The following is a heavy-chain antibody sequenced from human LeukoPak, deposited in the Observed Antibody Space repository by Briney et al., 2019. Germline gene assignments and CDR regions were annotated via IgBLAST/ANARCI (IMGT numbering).Heavy chain of an antibody. V-gene: IGHV3-23*01. CDR2: ITGSGDTT. D-gene: IGHD3-3*01. J-gene: IGHJ4*02. CDR3: AKHPTRSYDFWSGYFIL. Sequence: GGSLRLSCVGSGFTFSSYAMSWVRQAPGKGLEWLSEITGSGDTTDYADSVKGRLTISRDDLKNTLYLEMNSLRAEDTAVYYCAKHPTRSYDFWSGYFILWGQGTLVTVSS. CDR1: GFTFSSYA.